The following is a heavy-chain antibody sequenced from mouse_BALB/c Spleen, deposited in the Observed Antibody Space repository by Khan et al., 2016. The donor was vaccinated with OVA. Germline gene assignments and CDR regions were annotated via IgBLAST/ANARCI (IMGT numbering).Heavy chain of an antibody. Sequence: EVELVESGGGSVKPGGSLKLSCAVSGFTFSSYAMSLVRQTPEKRLEWVASISSGGSTYYPDSVKGRFTISRDNARNILYLQMSSLRSEDMAMYYCAREAYRYDEYYFDYWGQGTTLTVSS. CDR2: ISSGGST. D-gene: IGHD2-14*01. CDR3: AREAYRYDEYYFDY. CDR1: GFTFSSYA. V-gene: IGHV5-6-5*01. J-gene: IGHJ2*01.